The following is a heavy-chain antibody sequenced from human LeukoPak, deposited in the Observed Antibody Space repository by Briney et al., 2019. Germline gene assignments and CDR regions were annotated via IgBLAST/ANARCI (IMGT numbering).Heavy chain of an antibody. Sequence: GGSLRLSCTASGFTFSSYGMHWVRQAPGKGLEWVAVIWYDGSNKYYADSVKGRFTISRDNSKNTLYLQMNSLRAEDTAVYYCARARFPYGSSWLDYWGQGTLVTVSS. CDR2: IWYDGSNK. CDR3: ARARFPYGSSWLDY. J-gene: IGHJ4*02. V-gene: IGHV3-33*01. D-gene: IGHD6-13*01. CDR1: GFTFSSYG.